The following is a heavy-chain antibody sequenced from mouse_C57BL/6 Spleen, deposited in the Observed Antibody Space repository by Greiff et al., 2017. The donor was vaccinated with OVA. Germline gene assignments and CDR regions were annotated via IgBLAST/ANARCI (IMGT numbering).Heavy chain of an antibody. CDR2: IDPSDSET. J-gene: IGHJ2*01. D-gene: IGHD3-2*02. CDR1: GYTFTSYW. Sequence: QVQLQQPGAELVRPGSSVKLSCKASGYTFTSYWMHWVKQRPIQGLEWIGNIDPSDSETHYNQKFKDKATLTVDKSSSTAYMQLSSLTSEDSAVYYCARWADSSGYNYFDYWGQGTTLTVSS. V-gene: IGHV1-52*01. CDR3: ARWADSSGYNYFDY.